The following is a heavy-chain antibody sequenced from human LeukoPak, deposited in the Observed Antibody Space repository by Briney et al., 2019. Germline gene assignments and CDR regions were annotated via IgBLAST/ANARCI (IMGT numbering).Heavy chain of an antibody. CDR2: ISTTSYI. CDR3: ARVSSSGVYFFDY. CDR1: GFTFSRSS. D-gene: IGHD6-6*01. Sequence: GGSLRLSCAASGFTFSRSSMSWDRQAPGKELEWVSSISTTSYIYYADSVKGRFTISRDNTKNSLYLQMNSLRAEDTAVYYCARVSSSGVYFFDYWGQGALITVSS. J-gene: IGHJ4*02. V-gene: IGHV3-21*01.